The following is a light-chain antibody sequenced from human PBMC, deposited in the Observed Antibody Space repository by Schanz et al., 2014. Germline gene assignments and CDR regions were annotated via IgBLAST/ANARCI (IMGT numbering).Light chain of an antibody. Sequence: QSALTQPASVSGSPGQSITISCTGTSSDVGSYNLVSWYQHHPGKAPKLMIYEGSKRPSGVSSRFSGSKSGNTASLTVSGLQAEDEADYYCSSYTSSSTRVFGGGTKVTVL. CDR3: SSYTSSSTRV. J-gene: IGLJ3*02. V-gene: IGLV2-14*02. CDR1: SSDVGSYNL. CDR2: EGS.